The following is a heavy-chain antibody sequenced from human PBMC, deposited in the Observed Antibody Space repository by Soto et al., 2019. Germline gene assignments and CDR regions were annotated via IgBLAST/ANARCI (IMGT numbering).Heavy chain of an antibody. J-gene: IGHJ5*02. CDR1: GGSISSSSYY. V-gene: IGHV4-39*07. Sequence: PSETLSLTCTVSGGSISSSSYYWGWIRQPPGKGLEWIGSIYYSGSTYYNPSLKSRVTISVDTSRNQFSLKLSSVTAADTAVYYCARTTKYQFDPWGQGTLVTVSS. CDR3: ARTTKYQFDP. CDR2: IYYSGST. D-gene: IGHD4-17*01.